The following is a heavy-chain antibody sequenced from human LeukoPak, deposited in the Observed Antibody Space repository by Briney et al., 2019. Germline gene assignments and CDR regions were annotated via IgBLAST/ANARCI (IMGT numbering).Heavy chain of an antibody. Sequence: GGSLRLSCAASGFSISDYYMSWVRQAPGKGLEWVSGSCGDDGDTDYADSVKGRFTISRDNSKNTLYLQMNSLRAEDTAVYYCAKGSSGWFDYWGQGTLVTVSS. CDR1: GFSISDYY. J-gene: IGHJ4*02. CDR2: SCGDDGDT. D-gene: IGHD6-19*01. CDR3: AKGSSGWFDY. V-gene: IGHV3-23*01.